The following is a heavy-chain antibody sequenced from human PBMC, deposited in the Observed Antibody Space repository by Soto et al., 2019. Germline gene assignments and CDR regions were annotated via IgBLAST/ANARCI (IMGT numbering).Heavy chain of an antibody. CDR1: GFRFSIYS. CDR3: ARSVEGHFDY. D-gene: IGHD6-19*01. CDR2: ITSDTKTI. Sequence: EVQLVESGRNLVQPGGSLRLSCAASGFRFSIYSMNWVRQAPGKGLEWSAYITSDTKTIKYADSVKGRFTISRDNGKNSVYLHMNSLRDEDTAVYYCARSVEGHFDYWGQGTVVTVSA. J-gene: IGHJ4*02. V-gene: IGHV3-48*02.